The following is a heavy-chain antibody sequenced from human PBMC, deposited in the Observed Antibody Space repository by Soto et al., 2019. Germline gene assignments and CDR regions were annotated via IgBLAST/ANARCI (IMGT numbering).Heavy chain of an antibody. Sequence: SETLSLTCAVYGGSFSGYYWSWIRQPPGKGLEWIGEINHSGSTNYNPSLKSRVTISVDTSKNQFSLKLSSVTAADTAVYYCARSEATVLDYCGQGTLVTGSS. V-gene: IGHV4-34*01. CDR2: INHSGST. CDR3: ARSEATVLDY. D-gene: IGHD4-17*01. CDR1: GGSFSGYY. J-gene: IGHJ4*02.